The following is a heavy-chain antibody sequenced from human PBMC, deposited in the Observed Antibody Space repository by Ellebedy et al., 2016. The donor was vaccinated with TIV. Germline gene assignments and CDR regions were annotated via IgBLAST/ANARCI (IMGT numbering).Heavy chain of an antibody. CDR3: ARIRESSTAAGYFDY. CDR1: GFSLSTSGMC. CDR2: IDWDDDK. D-gene: IGHD6-13*01. J-gene: IGHJ4*02. Sequence: SGPTLVKPTQTLTLTCTFSGFSLSTSGMCVSWIRQPPGKALEWLARIDWDDDKYYSTSLKTRLTISKDTSKNQVVLTMTNMDPVDTATYYCARIRESSTAAGYFDYWGQGTLVTVSS. V-gene: IGHV2-70*11.